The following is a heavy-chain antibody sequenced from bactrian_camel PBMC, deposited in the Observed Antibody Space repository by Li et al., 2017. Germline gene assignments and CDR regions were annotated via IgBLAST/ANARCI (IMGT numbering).Heavy chain of an antibody. CDR3: AVVDREEMAGVVYCSEPDGYNR. V-gene: IGHV3S1*01. CDR1: GYTFSSYC. CDR2: IDNRGRT. J-gene: IGHJ4*01. D-gene: IGHD1*01. Sequence: HVQLVESGGGSVEVGGSLRLSCAASGYTFSSYCMGWFRQAPGKGREWVACIDNRGRTGYANSVKGRFTISTDNAKKILYLQMNSLKYEDTATYYCAVVDREEMAGVVYCSEPDGYNRWGQGTQVTVS.